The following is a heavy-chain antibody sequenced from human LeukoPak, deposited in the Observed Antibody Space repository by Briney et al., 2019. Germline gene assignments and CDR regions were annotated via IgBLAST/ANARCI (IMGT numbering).Heavy chain of an antibody. Sequence: LTGRSLRLSCAASGFTFDDYGMSWVRQAPGKGLEWVSGINRNGGNTGYADSVKGRFTVSRGDAKNSLYLQMNSLRAEDTALYHCARDARVGLSEYGMDVWGQGTTVTVSS. CDR1: GFTFDDYG. J-gene: IGHJ6*02. CDR3: ARDARVGLSEYGMDV. V-gene: IGHV3-20*01. CDR2: INRNGGNT.